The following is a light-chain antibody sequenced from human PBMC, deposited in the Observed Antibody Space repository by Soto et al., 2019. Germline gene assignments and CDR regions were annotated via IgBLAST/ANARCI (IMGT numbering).Light chain of an antibody. CDR2: HVT. J-gene: IGLJ1*01. CDR3: CSLTTSHTYV. V-gene: IGLV2-14*03. Sequence: QSVLSQAASVSGSPGQSITISCTGTSSDIGHYDYVSWYQQHPGKAPKLMIYHVTYRPSGVSNRYSGSKSGNSASLTISGLQADDEADYYCCSLTTSHTYVFGSGTKVTVL. CDR1: SSDIGHYDY.